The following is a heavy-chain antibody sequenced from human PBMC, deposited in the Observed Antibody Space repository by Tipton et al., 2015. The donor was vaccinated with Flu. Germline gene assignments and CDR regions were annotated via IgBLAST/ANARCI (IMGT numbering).Heavy chain of an antibody. J-gene: IGHJ4*02. CDR1: GDSVSGNSVS. CDR3: AKERAHRNWAYS. CDR2: TYYRSQWYH. V-gene: IGHV6-1*01. Sequence: GLVKPSQTLSLTCAISGDSVSGNSVSWNWIRQSPSRGLEWLGKTYYRSQWYHDYAVSVKSRITINADTSKNQFSLQLNSVTPEDTAVYYCAKERAHRNWAYSWGQGSLVTVSP. D-gene: IGHD7-27*01.